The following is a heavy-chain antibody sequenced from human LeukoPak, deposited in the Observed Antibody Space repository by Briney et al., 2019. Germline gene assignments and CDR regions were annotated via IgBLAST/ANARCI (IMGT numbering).Heavy chain of an antibody. CDR3: ARDRVGSDSRAAFDI. Sequence: PGGPLSLSCTASGFTVNTYMSWFLRAPGRGLEGVSVIYSGGETYYADSVKGRFTISRDNSENTLYLQMNSLRADDTAVYYCARDRVGSDSRAAFDIWGQGTMVTVSS. CDR1: GFTVNTY. V-gene: IGHV3-53*05. D-gene: IGHD2/OR15-2a*01. CDR2: IYSGGET. J-gene: IGHJ3*02.